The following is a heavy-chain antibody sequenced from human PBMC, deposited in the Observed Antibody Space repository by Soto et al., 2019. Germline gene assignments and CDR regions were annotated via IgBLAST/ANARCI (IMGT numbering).Heavy chain of an antibody. J-gene: IGHJ5*02. D-gene: IGHD3-10*01. CDR2: IDSRGIT. Sequence: SEILSLTCDVSGVAIRSDYWGWIRQPAGKGLEWIGHIDSRGITKYSPSLKSRVTVSVDTSKNQISLKLTSVTAADTAVYYCARLKVTMIRGVIIWLDPWGQGIPVTVSS. CDR1: GVAIRSDY. CDR3: ARLKVTMIRGVIIWLDP. V-gene: IGHV4-4*07.